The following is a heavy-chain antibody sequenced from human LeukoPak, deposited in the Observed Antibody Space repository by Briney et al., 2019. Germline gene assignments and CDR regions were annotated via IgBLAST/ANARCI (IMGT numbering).Heavy chain of an antibody. Sequence: GGSLRLSCAASGFTFSSYGMHWVRQAPGKGLEWVAVISYDGSNKYYADSVKGRFTISRDNSKNTLYLQMNSLRAEDTAVYYCAKLTSPVGRYFDWLFGPRNNWFDPWGQGTLVTVSS. CDR3: AKLTSPVGRYFDWLFGPRNNWFDP. CDR2: ISYDGSNK. D-gene: IGHD3-9*01. CDR1: GFTFSSYG. V-gene: IGHV3-30*18. J-gene: IGHJ5*02.